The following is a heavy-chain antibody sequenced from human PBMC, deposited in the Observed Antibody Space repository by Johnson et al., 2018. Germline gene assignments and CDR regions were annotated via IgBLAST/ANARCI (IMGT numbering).Heavy chain of an antibody. CDR3: AKDAASTPEGHYCMDV. D-gene: IGHD6-13*01. V-gene: IGHV3-9*01. J-gene: IGHJ6*02. CDR2: ISWTSSNI. Sequence: VQLVQSGGGLVQPGRSXRLSCTASGFRFDDYAMHWVRQAPGKGLEWVSGISWTSSNIFYADSVRGRFNISRDNAKNSLYLEMNSRRVEETAFYHCAKDAASTPEGHYCMDVWGQGTTVTVSS. CDR1: GFRFDDYA.